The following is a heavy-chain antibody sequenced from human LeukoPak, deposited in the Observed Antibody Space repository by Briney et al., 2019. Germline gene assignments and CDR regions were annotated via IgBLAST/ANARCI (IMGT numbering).Heavy chain of an antibody. J-gene: IGHJ3*02. CDR1: GFTFSSYS. V-gene: IGHV3-48*01. D-gene: IGHD2-2*01. CDR2: ISSSSSTI. CDR3: ARDRSTSVGAFDI. Sequence: PGGSLRLSCAASGFTFSSYSMNWVRQAPGKGLEWVSYISSSSSTIYYADSVKGRFTISRDNAKNSLYLQMNSLRAEDTAVYYCARDRSTSVGAFDIWGQGTMVTVSS.